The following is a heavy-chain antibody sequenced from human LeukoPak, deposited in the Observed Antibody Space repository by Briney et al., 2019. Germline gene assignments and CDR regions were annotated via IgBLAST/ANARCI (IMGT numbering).Heavy chain of an antibody. J-gene: IGHJ6*03. CDR2: IYTSGST. CDR3: ARDGWELLDYYYYYYMDV. V-gene: IGHV4-61*02. CDR1: GGSISSGSYY. D-gene: IGHD1-26*01. Sequence: SETLSLTCTVSGGSISSGSYYWSWIRQPAGKGLEWIGRIYTSGSTNYNPSLKSRVTISVDTSKNQFSLKLSSVTAADTAVYYCARDGWELLDYYYYYYMDVWGKGTTVTISS.